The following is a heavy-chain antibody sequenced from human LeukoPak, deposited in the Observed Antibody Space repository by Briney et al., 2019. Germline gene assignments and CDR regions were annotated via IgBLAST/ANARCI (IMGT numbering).Heavy chain of an antibody. J-gene: IGHJ4*02. Sequence: GGSLRLSCAASGFTVSSNYMSWVRQAPGKGLEWVSVIYSGGSTYYADSVKGRFTISRDNSKNTLYLQMNSLRAEDTAVYYCARANDYDILTGYDYWGQGTLVTVSS. CDR2: IYSGGST. CDR3: ARANDYDILTGYDY. CDR1: GFTVSSNY. V-gene: IGHV3-66*01. D-gene: IGHD3-9*01.